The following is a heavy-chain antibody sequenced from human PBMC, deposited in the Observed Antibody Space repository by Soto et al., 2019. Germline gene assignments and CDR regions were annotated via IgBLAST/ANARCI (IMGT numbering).Heavy chain of an antibody. CDR3: ARDQRYYGSGSYYSDN. V-gene: IGHV1-18*04. D-gene: IGHD3-10*01. CDR2: ISAYTGKA. J-gene: IGHJ4*02. Sequence: QVQLVQSGPEVKKPGASVKVSCKTSGYVFISYGISWVRQAPGHGLEWEGWISAYTGKADYAQKFQGRVTMTTETSTSTAFLELWSLRSDDTAVYYCARDQRYYGSGSYYSDNWGQGTLVTVSS. CDR1: GYVFISYG.